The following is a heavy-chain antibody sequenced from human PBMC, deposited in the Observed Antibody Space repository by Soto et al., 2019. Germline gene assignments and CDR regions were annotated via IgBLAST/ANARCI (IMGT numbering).Heavy chain of an antibody. CDR2: IYYSGST. CDR3: ARSYSRRFDP. J-gene: IGHJ5*02. V-gene: IGHV4-59*01. Sequence: SETLSLTCTVSGGSISSYYWSWIRQPPGKGLEWIGYIYYSGSTNYNPSLKSRVTISVDTSKNQFSLKLSSVTAADTAVYYCARSYSRRFDPCGQGTLVTVSS. CDR1: GGSISSYY. D-gene: IGHD2-21*01.